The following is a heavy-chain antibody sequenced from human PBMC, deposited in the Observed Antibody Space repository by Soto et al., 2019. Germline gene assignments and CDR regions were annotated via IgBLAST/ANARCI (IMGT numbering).Heavy chain of an antibody. V-gene: IGHV4-31*03. CDR1: GGSISSGGYY. CDR2: IYYSGST. D-gene: IGHD6-13*01. CDR3: ATIAAADGIYYFPY. J-gene: IGHJ4*02. Sequence: QVQLQESGPGLVKASQTLSLTCTVSGGSISSGGYYWSWIRQHPGKGLEWIGYIYYSGSTYYNPSLKSRLNMSVDTSKNEFSLNLSSVTAADTAMYYCATIAAADGIYYFPYWGQGTLVTVSS.